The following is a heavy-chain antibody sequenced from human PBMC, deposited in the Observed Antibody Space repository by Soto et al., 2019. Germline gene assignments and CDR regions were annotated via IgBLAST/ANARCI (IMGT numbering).Heavy chain of an antibody. D-gene: IGHD2-2*01. CDR2: VYTSGST. V-gene: IGHV4-4*07. J-gene: IGHJ4*02. Sequence: SETLSLTCTVSGGSISSYYWSWIRQPAGKGLEWIGRVYTSGSTNYNPSLKSRVTMSVDTSKNQFSLKLSSVTAADTAVYYCARACSSNSCYDVFDYWGQGTLVTVSS. CDR3: ARACSSNSCYDVFDY. CDR1: GGSISSYY.